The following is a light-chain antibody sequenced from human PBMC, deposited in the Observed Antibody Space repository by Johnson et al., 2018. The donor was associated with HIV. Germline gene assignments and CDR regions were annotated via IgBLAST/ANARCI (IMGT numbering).Light chain of an antibody. J-gene: IGLJ1*01. Sequence: QSVLTQPPSVSAAPGQKVTISCSGNRSNIGNNYVSWYQQLPGTAPKLLIYDNNKRPSGIPYRFSGSKSGTSATLGITGLQTGYEADYYCGTWDTSLRGLYVFGTGTRVSIL. V-gene: IGLV1-51*01. CDR3: GTWDTSLRGLYV. CDR1: RSNIGNNY. CDR2: DNN.